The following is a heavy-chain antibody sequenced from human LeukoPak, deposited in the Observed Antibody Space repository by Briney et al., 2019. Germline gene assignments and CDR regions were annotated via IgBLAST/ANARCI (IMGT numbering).Heavy chain of an antibody. J-gene: IGHJ6*02. CDR2: ISYDGSNK. D-gene: IGHD6-13*01. Sequence: PGGSLRLSCAASGFTFSSYGMHWVRQAPGKGLEWVAVISYDGSNKYYADSVKGRFTISRDNSKNTLYLQMNSLRAEDTAVYYCAKVRGIAAADYYYYGMDVWGQGTTVTVSS. CDR1: GFTFSSYG. CDR3: AKVRGIAAADYYYYGMDV. V-gene: IGHV3-30*18.